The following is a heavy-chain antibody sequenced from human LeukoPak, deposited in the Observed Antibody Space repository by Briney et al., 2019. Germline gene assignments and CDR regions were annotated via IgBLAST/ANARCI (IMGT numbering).Heavy chain of an antibody. Sequence: PSETLSLTCTVSGGSISSYYWSWIRQPAGKGLEWIGRIYTSGSTNYNPSLKSRVTMSVDTSKNQFSLKLSSVTAADTAVYYCAREFVSSGWTGGCNWFDPWGQGTLVTVSS. V-gene: IGHV4-4*07. J-gene: IGHJ5*02. CDR1: GGSISSYY. CDR2: IYTSGST. CDR3: AREFVSSGWTGGCNWFDP. D-gene: IGHD6-19*01.